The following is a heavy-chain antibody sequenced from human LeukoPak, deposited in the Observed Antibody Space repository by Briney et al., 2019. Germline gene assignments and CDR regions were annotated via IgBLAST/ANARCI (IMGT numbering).Heavy chain of an antibody. Sequence: SDTLSLTCAVYGGSFSGYYWSWLRQPPGKGLEWVGEINHSGSTNYNPSLKCRVTISVDTSKNQFYLKLSSVTAADTAVYYCARGWDYGDYLDYFDYWGQGTLVTVSS. CDR3: ARGWDYGDYLDYFDY. J-gene: IGHJ4*02. CDR1: GGSFSGYY. V-gene: IGHV4-34*01. D-gene: IGHD4-17*01. CDR2: INHSGST.